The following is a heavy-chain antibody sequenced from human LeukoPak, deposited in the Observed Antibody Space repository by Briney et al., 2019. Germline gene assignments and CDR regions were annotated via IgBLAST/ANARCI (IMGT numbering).Heavy chain of an antibody. J-gene: IGHJ6*03. D-gene: IGHD3-10*01. CDR1: GFTFSSYA. CDR2: ISGSGGST. Sequence: GGSLRLSCAASGFTFSSYAMSWVRQAPGKGLEWVSAISGSGGSTYHADSVKGRFTISRDNSKNTLYLQMNSLRAEDTAVYYCARVKMSALTYGSGSYYTYYYYYMDVWGKGTTVTISS. CDR3: ARVKMSALTYGSGSYYTYYYYYMDV. V-gene: IGHV3-23*01.